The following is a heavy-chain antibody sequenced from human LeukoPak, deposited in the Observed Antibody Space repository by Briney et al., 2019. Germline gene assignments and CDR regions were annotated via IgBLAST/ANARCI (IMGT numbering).Heavy chain of an antibody. D-gene: IGHD2-21*01. CDR3: ASSILDGMDV. J-gene: IGHJ6*02. Sequence: ASVKVSCKTSGYTFTYYGVSWVRQAPGQGLEWMGIINPSGGSTSYAQKFQGRVTMTRDTSTSTVYMELSSLRSEDTAVYYCASSILDGMDVWGQGTTVTVSS. CDR1: GYTFTYYG. V-gene: IGHV1-46*01. CDR2: INPSGGST.